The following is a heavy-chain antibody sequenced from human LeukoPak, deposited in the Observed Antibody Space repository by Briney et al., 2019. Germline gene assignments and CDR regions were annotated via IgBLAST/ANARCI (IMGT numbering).Heavy chain of an antibody. Sequence: LSGGSLRLSCAASGFTFNRHGLTWVRQAPGKGLEWVSSIGGSGASTYYADPVKGRFTISRDNSKNTLYLQMNSLRAEDTAIYYCAKIKDYGGCEDWGQGILVTVSS. J-gene: IGHJ4*02. CDR1: GFTFNRHG. V-gene: IGHV3-23*01. CDR3: AKIKDYGGCED. D-gene: IGHD3-16*01. CDR2: IGGSGAST.